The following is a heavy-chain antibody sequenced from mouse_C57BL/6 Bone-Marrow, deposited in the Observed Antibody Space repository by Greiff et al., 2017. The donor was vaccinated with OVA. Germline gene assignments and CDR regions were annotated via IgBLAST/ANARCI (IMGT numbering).Heavy chain of an antibody. CDR3: ARRYGNYGGFAY. D-gene: IGHD2-1*01. CDR2: INPGSGNT. V-gene: IGHV1-84*01. Sequence: QVQLQQSGPELVKPGASVKISCKASGYTFTDYYINWVKQRPGQGLEWIGWINPGSGNTKSNEKFKGKATLTVDTSSSTAYMQLSSLTSEDSAVYFGARRYGNYGGFAYWGQGTLVTVSA. J-gene: IGHJ3*01. CDR1: GYTFTDYY.